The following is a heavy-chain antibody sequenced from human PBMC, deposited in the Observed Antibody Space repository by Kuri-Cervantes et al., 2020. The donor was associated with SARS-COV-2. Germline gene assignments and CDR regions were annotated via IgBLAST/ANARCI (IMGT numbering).Heavy chain of an antibody. CDR3: ARLSPGYSSSWYPGGGDNWFDP. CDR2: IYYSGST. V-gene: IGHV4-39*07. J-gene: IGHJ5*02. CDR1: GGSISSSSYY. D-gene: IGHD6-13*01. Sequence: GSLRLSCTVSGGSISSSSYYWGWIRQPPGKGLEWIGSIYYSGSTYYNPSLKSRVTISVDTSKNQFSLKLSSVTAADTAVYYCARLSPGYSSSWYPGGGDNWFDPWGQGTLVTVSS.